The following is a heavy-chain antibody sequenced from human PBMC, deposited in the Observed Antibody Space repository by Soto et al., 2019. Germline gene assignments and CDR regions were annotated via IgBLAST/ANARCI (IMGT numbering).Heavy chain of an antibody. Sequence: GRSLRLSCAASGFTFSLYAMSWVRQAPGKGLEWVSSIRGSGADTYYADSVKGRFTISRDNSENRLYLQMNSLRAEDTAVYYCAKDIFLDYYYGMDVWGQGTTVTVSS. CDR2: IRGSGADT. CDR3: AKDIFLDYYYGMDV. CDR1: GFTFSLYA. J-gene: IGHJ6*02. V-gene: IGHV3-23*01. D-gene: IGHD3-3*01.